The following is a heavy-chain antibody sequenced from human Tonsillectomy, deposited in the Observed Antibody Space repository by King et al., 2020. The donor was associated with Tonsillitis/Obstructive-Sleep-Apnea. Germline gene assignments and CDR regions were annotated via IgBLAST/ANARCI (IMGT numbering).Heavy chain of an antibody. V-gene: IGHV1-2*06. Sequence: QLVQSGAEVKKPGASVKVSCKASGYTFTGYYMHWVRQAPGQGLEWMGRINPNSGGTNYAQKFKGRVTMTRDTSISTAYMELSRLRSDDTAVYYCARASRFDYRSPNDYWGQGTLVTVSS. CDR3: ARASRFDYRSPNDY. CDR2: INPNSGGT. CDR1: GYTFTGYY. D-gene: IGHD3-9*01. J-gene: IGHJ4*02.